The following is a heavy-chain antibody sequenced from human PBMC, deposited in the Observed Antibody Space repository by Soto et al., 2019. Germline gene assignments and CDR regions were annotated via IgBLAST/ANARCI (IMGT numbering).Heavy chain of an antibody. J-gene: IGHJ6*02. Sequence: GGSLRLSCAASGFPFSSYAMHWVRQAPGKGLEWVAVISYDGSNKYYADSVKGRFTISRDNSKNTLYLQMNSLRAEDTAVYYCAREGTGYSSSWYFYYGMDVWGQGTTVTVSS. CDR3: AREGTGYSSSWYFYYGMDV. CDR1: GFPFSSYA. V-gene: IGHV3-30-3*01. D-gene: IGHD6-13*01. CDR2: ISYDGSNK.